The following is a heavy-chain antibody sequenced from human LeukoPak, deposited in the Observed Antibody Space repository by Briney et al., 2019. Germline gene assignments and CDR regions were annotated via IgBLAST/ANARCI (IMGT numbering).Heavy chain of an antibody. CDR3: ARDYSSSWYYYYYYMDV. Sequence: GGSLGLSCAASGFTFSSYWMHWVRQAPGKGLVWVSRINTDGSSTSYADSVKGRFTISRDNAKNTLYLQMNSLRAEDTAVYYCARDYSSSWYYYYYYMDVWGKGTTVTVSS. CDR2: INTDGSST. D-gene: IGHD6-13*01. J-gene: IGHJ6*03. CDR1: GFTFSSYW. V-gene: IGHV3-74*01.